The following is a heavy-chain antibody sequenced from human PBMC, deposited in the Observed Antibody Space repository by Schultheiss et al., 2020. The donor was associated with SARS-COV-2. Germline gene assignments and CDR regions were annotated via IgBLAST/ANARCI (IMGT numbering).Heavy chain of an antibody. D-gene: IGHD2-2*01. Sequence: GSLRLSCAASGFTFSSYAMHWVRQAPGKGLEWIGEINHSGSTNYNPSLKSRVTISVDTSKNQFSLKLSSVTAADTAVYYCARVYCSSTSCYGLVFDYWGQGTLVTVSS. J-gene: IGHJ4*02. CDR2: INHSGST. V-gene: IGHV4-34*01. CDR3: ARVYCSSTSCYGLVFDY. CDR1: GFTFSSYA.